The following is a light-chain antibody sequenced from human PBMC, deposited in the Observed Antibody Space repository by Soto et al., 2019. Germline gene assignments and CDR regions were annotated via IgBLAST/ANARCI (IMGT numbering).Light chain of an antibody. J-gene: IGLJ2*01. V-gene: IGLV2-23*01. Sequence: QSALAQPASVSGSPGQSITISCTGASGYVGTYSLVSWYQQHPGKAPKVVIYEGHKRPSGVPDRFSGSTSVNTASLTISGLQTDDEADYYCSSYAGYSTSVVFGGGTKLTVL. CDR3: SSYAGYSTSVV. CDR2: EGH. CDR1: SGYVGTYSL.